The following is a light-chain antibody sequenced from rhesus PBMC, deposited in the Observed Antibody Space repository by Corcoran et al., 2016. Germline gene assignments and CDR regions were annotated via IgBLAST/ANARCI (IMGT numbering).Light chain of an antibody. Sequence: DIQMTQSPSALSASVGDRVTISCRASQNIYTYLAWYQQKPGKAPKLLIYVASSLQTGIPSRFSGSGAGTDFTLTISSLQPEDSAAFYCQQYFDFPLAFGVGTKVEF. J-gene: IGKJ4*01. CDR1: QNIYTY. CDR3: QQYFDFPLA. V-gene: IGKV1S8*01. CDR2: VAS.